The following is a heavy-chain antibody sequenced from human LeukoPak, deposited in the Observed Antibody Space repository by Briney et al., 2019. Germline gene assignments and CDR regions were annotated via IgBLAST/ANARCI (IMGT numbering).Heavy chain of an antibody. V-gene: IGHV4-39*07. CDR1: GGSISSSSCY. CDR3: ARVGDYGDYVDAFDI. J-gene: IGHJ3*02. Sequence: SETLSLTCTVSGGSISSSSCYWGWIRQPPGKGLEWIGSIYYSGSAYYNPSLKSRVTISVDTSKNQFSLKLSSVTAADTAVYYCARVGDYGDYVDAFDIWGQGTMVTVSS. D-gene: IGHD4-17*01. CDR2: IYYSGSA.